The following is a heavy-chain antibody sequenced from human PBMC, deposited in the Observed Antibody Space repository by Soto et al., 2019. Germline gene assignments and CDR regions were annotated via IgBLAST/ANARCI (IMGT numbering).Heavy chain of an antibody. Sequence: SETLSLTCTVSGGSISSYYWSWIRQPPGKGPEWIGYIYYSGSTNYNPSLKSRVTISVDTSKNQFSLKLSSVTAADTAVYYCAREGRYCSGGSCSLVDPWGQGTLVTVSS. V-gene: IGHV4-59*01. CDR2: IYYSGST. CDR1: GGSISSYY. J-gene: IGHJ5*02. D-gene: IGHD2-15*01. CDR3: AREGRYCSGGSCSLVDP.